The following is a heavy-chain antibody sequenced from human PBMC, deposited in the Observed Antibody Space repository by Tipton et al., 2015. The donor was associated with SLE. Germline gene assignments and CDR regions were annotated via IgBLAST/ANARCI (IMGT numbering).Heavy chain of an antibody. J-gene: IGHJ6*03. CDR2: IYYSGST. V-gene: IGHV4-38-2*02. CDR1: GYSISSGYY. Sequence: TLSLTCTVSGYSISSGYYWGWIRQPPGKGLEWIGYIYYSGSTNYNPSLKSRVTISVDTSKNQFSLKLSSVTAADTAVYYCARGYYYYMDVWGKGITVTVSS. CDR3: ARGYYYYMDV.